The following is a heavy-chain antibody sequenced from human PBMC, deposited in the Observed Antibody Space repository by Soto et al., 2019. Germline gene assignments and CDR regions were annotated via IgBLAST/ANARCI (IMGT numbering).Heavy chain of an antibody. V-gene: IGHV3-7*01. CDR1: GFTFSGSW. Sequence: EVQLVESGGGLVRPGGSLRLSCAASGFTFSGSWMAWVRQAPGKGLEWVANIKQDEGEKYYADSVKGRFTISRDNAKNSLYLQMSGLRDEDTAIYYCAKGGGYDYWTVLDPWGQGTLVTVSS. D-gene: IGHD3-3*01. CDR2: IKQDEGEK. J-gene: IGHJ5*02. CDR3: AKGGGYDYWTVLDP.